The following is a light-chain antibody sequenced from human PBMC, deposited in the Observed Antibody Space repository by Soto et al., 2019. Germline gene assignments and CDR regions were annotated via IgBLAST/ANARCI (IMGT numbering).Light chain of an antibody. CDR3: QHSYSFPYT. CDR1: QTISNY. Sequence: DIQMTQSPSSLSASVGDRVTITCRPSQTISNYLNWYQQKPGKAPKFLIYAASTLKNGVPSRFSGRTSGADFTLTINGLQPEDFATYYYQHSYSFPYTFGQGTNLEI. CDR2: AAS. J-gene: IGKJ2*01. V-gene: IGKV1-39*01.